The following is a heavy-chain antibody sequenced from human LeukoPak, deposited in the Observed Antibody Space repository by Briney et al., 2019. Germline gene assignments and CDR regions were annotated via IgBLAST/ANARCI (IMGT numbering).Heavy chain of an antibody. Sequence: SQTLSLTCTVSGGSISSGGYYWSWIRQHPGTGLEWIGYIYYSGSTYYNPSLKSRVTISVDTSKNQFSLKLSSVTAADTAVYYCARGGYSGYVDYWGQGTLVTVSS. CDR1: GGSISSGGYY. CDR3: ARGGYSGYVDY. J-gene: IGHJ4*02. V-gene: IGHV4-31*03. CDR2: IYYSGST. D-gene: IGHD5-12*01.